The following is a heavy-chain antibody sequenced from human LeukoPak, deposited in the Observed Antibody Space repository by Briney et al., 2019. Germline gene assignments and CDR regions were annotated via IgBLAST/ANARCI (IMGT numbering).Heavy chain of an antibody. V-gene: IGHV4-39*01. J-gene: IGHJ5*02. CDR1: GGSISTGDYY. CDR2: IYYSGST. Sequence: SETLSLTCTVSGGSISTGDYYWTWIRQPPGEGLEWIGSIYYSGSTYYNPSLKSRVTISVDTSKNQFSLKLSSVTAADTAVYYCATLSSHGYPWGQGTLVTVSS. CDR3: ATLSSHGYP. D-gene: IGHD6-13*01.